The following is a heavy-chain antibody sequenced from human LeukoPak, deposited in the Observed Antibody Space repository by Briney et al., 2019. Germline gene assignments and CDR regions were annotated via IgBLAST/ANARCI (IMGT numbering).Heavy chain of an antibody. CDR2: ISAYNGDT. V-gene: IGHV1-18*01. J-gene: IGHJ6*03. CDR3: ARDWSYYYMDV. Sequence: ASVKVSCKASGYTFTSFFISWVRQAPGQGLEWMGWISAYNGDTNYAQNLQGRFTMTTDTSTSTAYMELRSLRSDDTAVYYCARDWSYYYMDVWGKGTTVTVSS. CDR1: GYTFTSFF.